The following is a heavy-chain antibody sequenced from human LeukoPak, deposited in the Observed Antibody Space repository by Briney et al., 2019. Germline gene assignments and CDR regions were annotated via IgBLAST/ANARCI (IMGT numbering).Heavy chain of an antibody. J-gene: IGHJ4*02. D-gene: IGHD5-18*01. CDR1: GFTFDDYA. CDR2: ISWNSGSI. V-gene: IGHV3-9*01. Sequence: PGGSLRLSCAASGFTFDDYAMHWVRQAPGKGLEWVSGISWNSGSIGYADSVKGRFTISRDNAKNSLYLQMNSLRAEDTALYYCAEDGGGYSYGYFDYWGQGTLVTVSS. CDR3: AEDGGGYSYGYFDY.